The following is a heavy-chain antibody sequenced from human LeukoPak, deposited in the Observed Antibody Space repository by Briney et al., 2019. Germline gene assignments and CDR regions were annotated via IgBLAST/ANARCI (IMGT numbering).Heavy chain of an antibody. CDR3: AKAGNGFHY. D-gene: IGHD2-8*01. Sequence: GGSLRLSCAASGFTFSTNWMSWVRQAPGKGLEWVANIKQDGSEKNYVDSVKGRSTISRDNAKSSLYLQMNSLRVEDTALYYCAKAGNGFHYWGQGALVTVSS. CDR2: IKQDGSEK. J-gene: IGHJ4*02. V-gene: IGHV3-7*01. CDR1: GFTFSTNW.